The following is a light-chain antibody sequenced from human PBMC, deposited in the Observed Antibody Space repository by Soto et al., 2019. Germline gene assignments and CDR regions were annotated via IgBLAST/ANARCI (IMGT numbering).Light chain of an antibody. J-gene: IGKJ1*01. CDR2: DAS. Sequence: EIVLTQSPANLSLSPGERATLSCRASQSVSSFLAWYQQKLGQAPRLLIYDASNSATGIPARFSGSGSETNFTLSISSLEPEDFAVYYCQQRSNWPWKFGQGTKVEIK. V-gene: IGKV3-11*01. CDR1: QSVSSF. CDR3: QQRSNWPWK.